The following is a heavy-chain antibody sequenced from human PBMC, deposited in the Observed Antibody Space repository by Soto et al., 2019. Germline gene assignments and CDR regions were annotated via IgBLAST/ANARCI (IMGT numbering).Heavy chain of an antibody. CDR3: ASTRGHNYGVGTNFHFDY. CDR2: IIPIFGTA. D-gene: IGHD5-18*01. V-gene: IGHV1-69*06. CDR1: GGTFSTYS. J-gene: IGHJ4*02. Sequence: QVQLVQSGAEVKKPGSSVKVSCKPSGGTFSTYSIVWVRQAPGEGLEWMGGIIPIFGTANYAQKLQDRVTITADTGTNTAFMEVSSVKSEDTAMYYCASTRGHNYGVGTNFHFDYWGQGTLVTGSS.